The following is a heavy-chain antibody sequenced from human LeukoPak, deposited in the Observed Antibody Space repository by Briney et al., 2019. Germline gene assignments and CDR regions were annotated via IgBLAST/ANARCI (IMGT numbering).Heavy chain of an antibody. CDR3: ARGSGYYYGDFDY. V-gene: IGHV4-39*01. CDR2: LYYSGST. Sequence: SETLSLTCTVSGGSISSSSYYWGWIRQPPGKGLEWIGSLYYSGSTYYNPSLKSRVTISVDTSKNQFSLKLSSVTAADTAVYYCARGSGYYYGDFDYWGQGTLVTVSS. D-gene: IGHD3-22*01. J-gene: IGHJ4*02. CDR1: GGSISSSSYY.